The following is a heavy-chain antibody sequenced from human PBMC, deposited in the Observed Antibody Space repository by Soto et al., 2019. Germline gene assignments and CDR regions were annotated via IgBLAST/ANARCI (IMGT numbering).Heavy chain of an antibody. V-gene: IGHV4-39*01. CDR1: GGSISSSSYY. CDR2: IYYSGST. CDR3: ARHVVKDDSSGYSFDY. Sequence: SETLSLTCTVSGGSISSSSYYWGWIRQPPGKGLEWIGSIYYSGSTYYNPSLKSRVTISVDTSKNQFSLKLSSVTAADTAVYYCARHVVKDDSSGYSFDYWGQGTLVTVSS. J-gene: IGHJ4*02. D-gene: IGHD3-22*01.